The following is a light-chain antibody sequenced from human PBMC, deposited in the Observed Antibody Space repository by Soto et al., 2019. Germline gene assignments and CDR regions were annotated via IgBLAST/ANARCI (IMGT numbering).Light chain of an antibody. Sequence: DIVMTQSPLSLPVSPGEPASISCRSSQSLLNANGNNYLDWYLQKAGRSPQLLIYLGSNRASGVPDRFSGSGSGTDFTLKISRVEAEDVGVYYCMQALQTPPYTFGQGTKVDNK. J-gene: IGKJ2*01. CDR2: LGS. CDR3: MQALQTPPYT. V-gene: IGKV2-28*01. CDR1: QSLLNANGNNY.